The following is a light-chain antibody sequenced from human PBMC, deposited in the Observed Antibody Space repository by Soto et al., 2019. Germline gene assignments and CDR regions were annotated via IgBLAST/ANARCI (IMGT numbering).Light chain of an antibody. CDR2: DVS. Sequence: QSVLTQPRSVSGSPGQSVTISCTGTSSDVGGYNYVSWYQHHPGKAPKLMIYDVSKRPSGVPDRFSGSKSGNTASLTISGLQAEDDADYYCGSYAGNYPYVFGTGTKVTVL. CDR3: GSYAGNYPYV. CDR1: SSDVGGYNY. J-gene: IGLJ1*01. V-gene: IGLV2-11*01.